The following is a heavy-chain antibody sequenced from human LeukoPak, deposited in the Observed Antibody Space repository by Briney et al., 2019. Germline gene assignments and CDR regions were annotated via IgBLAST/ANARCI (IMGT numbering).Heavy chain of an antibody. CDR1: GGSFRGYY. CDR3: ARGGMYSSYSY. CDR2: INHSGST. Sequence: SETLSLTCAVYGGSFRGYYWSWIRQPPGKGLEWIGEINHSGSTNYNPSLKSRVTISVDTSTNQLSLKLSSVTTADTAVYYCARGGMYSSYSYWGQGTLVTVSS. V-gene: IGHV4-34*01. D-gene: IGHD6-19*01. J-gene: IGHJ4*02.